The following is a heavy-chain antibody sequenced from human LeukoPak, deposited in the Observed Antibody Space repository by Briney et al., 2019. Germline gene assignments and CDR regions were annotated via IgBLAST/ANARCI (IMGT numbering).Heavy chain of an antibody. J-gene: IGHJ3*02. Sequence: GASVKVSCKASGYTFTSYYMHWVRQAPGQGLEWMGWISAYNGNTNYAQKLQGRVTMTTDTSTSTAYMELRSLRSDDTAVYYCARDQQLGPPGAFDIWGQGTMVTVSS. CDR1: GYTFTSYY. V-gene: IGHV1-18*04. CDR2: ISAYNGNT. CDR3: ARDQQLGPPGAFDI. D-gene: IGHD6-13*01.